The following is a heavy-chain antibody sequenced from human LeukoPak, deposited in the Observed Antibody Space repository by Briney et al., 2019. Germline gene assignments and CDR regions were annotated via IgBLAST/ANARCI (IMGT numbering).Heavy chain of an antibody. CDR3: ARYYGSGSFDQ. J-gene: IGHJ4*02. D-gene: IGHD3-10*01. CDR1: GYSISSGCY. V-gene: IGHV4-38-2*02. CDR2: MYHSGTA. Sequence: SETLSLTCTVSGYSISSGCYWGWIRQPPGKGPEWIGNMYHSGTAHYNPSLKSRVTISIDTSKNQFSLRLSSVTAADTAVYYCARYYGSGSFDQWGQGALVTVSS.